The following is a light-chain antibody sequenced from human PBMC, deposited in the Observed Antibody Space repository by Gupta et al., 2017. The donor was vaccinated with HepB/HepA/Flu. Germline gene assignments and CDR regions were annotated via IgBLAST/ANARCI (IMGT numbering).Light chain of an antibody. CDR3: QQYYSTPYT. J-gene: IGKJ2*01. CDR1: QSVLYSSNNKNY. V-gene: IGKV4-1*01. CDR2: WAS. Sequence: IVMTPSPDSLAVSLGERATINCKSSQSVLYSSNNKNYLAWYQQKPGQPPKLLIYWASTRESGVPDRFSGSGSGTDFTLTISSLQAEDVAVYYCQQYYSTPYTFGQGTKVEIK.